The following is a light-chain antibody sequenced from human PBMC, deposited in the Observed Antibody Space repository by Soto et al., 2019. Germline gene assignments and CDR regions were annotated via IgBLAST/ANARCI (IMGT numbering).Light chain of an antibody. CDR2: EVN. CDR3: SSYAGSSNV. Sequence: QSALTQPPSASGSPGQSVAISCTGTSSDVGGYNYVSWYQQHPDKAPKLMIYEVNKRPSGVPDRFSGSKSGNTASLTVSGLQAEDEADYYCSSYAGSSNVFGTGIKLTVL. V-gene: IGLV2-8*01. CDR1: SSDVGGYNY. J-gene: IGLJ1*01.